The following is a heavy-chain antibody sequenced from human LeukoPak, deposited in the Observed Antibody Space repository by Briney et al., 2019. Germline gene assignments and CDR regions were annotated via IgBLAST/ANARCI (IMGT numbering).Heavy chain of an antibody. Sequence: PSETLSLTCAVYGGSFSGYYWSWIRQPPGKGLEWIGEINYSGSTNYNPSLKSRVTISVDTSKNQFSLKLSSVTAADTAVYYCARGYGDPTDKFDYWGQGTLVTVSS. CDR3: ARGYGDPTDKFDY. J-gene: IGHJ4*02. CDR2: INYSGST. CDR1: GGSFSGYY. V-gene: IGHV4-34*01. D-gene: IGHD4-17*01.